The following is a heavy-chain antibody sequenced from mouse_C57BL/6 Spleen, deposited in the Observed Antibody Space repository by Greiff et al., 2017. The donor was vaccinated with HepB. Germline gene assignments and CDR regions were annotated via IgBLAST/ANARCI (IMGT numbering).Heavy chain of an antibody. V-gene: IGHV1-50*01. CDR1: GYTFTSYW. CDR3: ARWDGYWDAMDY. D-gene: IGHD2-3*01. CDR2: IDPSDSYT. J-gene: IGHJ4*01. Sequence: QVQLQQPGAELVKPGASVKLSCKASGYTFTSYWMQWVKQRPGQGLEWIGEIDPSDSYTNYNQKFKGKATLTVDTSSSTAYMQLSSLTSEDSAVYYCARWDGYWDAMDYWGQGTSVTVSS.